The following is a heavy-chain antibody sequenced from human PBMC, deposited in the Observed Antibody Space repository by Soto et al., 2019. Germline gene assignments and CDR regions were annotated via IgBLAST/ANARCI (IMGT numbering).Heavy chain of an antibody. V-gene: IGHV3-48*01. CDR2: ISSSSSTI. CDR1: GFTVSSNY. CDR3: AREFANGVCYDYYYGMDV. Sequence: GGSLRLSCAASGFTVSSNYMSWVRQAPGKGLEWVSYISSSSSTIYYADSVKGRFTISRDNSKNTLYLQMNSLRAEDTAVYYCAREFANGVCYDYYYGMDVWGQGTTVTVSS. J-gene: IGHJ6*02. D-gene: IGHD2-8*01.